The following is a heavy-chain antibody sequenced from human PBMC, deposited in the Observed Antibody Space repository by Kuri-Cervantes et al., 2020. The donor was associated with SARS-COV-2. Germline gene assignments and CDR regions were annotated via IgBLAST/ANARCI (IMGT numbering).Heavy chain of an antibody. D-gene: IGHD3-10*01. CDR1: GGSFSGYY. CDR2: INHSGST. Sequence: SETLSLTCAVYGGSFSGYYWSWIRQPPGKGLEWTGEINHSGSTNYNPSLKSRVTISVDTSKNQISLKLSSVTAADTAVYYCARHVAVDGSGSYYTYGDAFDIWGQGTMVTVSS. V-gene: IGHV4-34*01. CDR3: ARHVAVDGSGSYYTYGDAFDI. J-gene: IGHJ3*02.